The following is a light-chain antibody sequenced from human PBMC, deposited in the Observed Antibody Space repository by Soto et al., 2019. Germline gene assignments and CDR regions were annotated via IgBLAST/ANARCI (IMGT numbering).Light chain of an antibody. CDR3: QQSHSPPLI. Sequence: IQMTQSPSSLSASVGDRVTITCRASQNIDTFLNWYQQRPGKSPKLLIYGASTLQSGVPSRFSGSGSGTGFTLTINNLQPEDFATYYCQQSHSPPLIFGGGTKVEI. CDR1: QNIDTF. CDR2: GAS. V-gene: IGKV1-39*01. J-gene: IGKJ4*01.